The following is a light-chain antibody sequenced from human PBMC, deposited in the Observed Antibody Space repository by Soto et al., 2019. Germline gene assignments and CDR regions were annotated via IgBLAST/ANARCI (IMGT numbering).Light chain of an antibody. CDR2: LNSDGSH. CDR1: SGHSSYA. Sequence: QAVVTQSPSASASLGASVKLTCTLSSGHSSYAIAWHQQQPEKGPRYLMTLNSDGSHSKGDEIPDRFSGSSSGAERYLTISSLQSEDEADDYCQTWGTGTGVFGGGTKLTVL. V-gene: IGLV4-69*01. J-gene: IGLJ3*02. CDR3: QTWGTGTGV.